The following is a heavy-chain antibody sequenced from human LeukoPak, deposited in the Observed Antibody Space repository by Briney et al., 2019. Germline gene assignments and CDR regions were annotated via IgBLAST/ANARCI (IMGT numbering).Heavy chain of an antibody. D-gene: IGHD3-22*01. V-gene: IGHV3-30*03. Sequence: GGSLRLSCAASGFTFSSYGMHWVRQAPGKGLEWVAVISYDGSNKYYADSVKGRFTISRDNSKNTLYLQMNSLRPEDTALYFCARETNYYDSSNWFEPWGQGTLVSVSS. CDR1: GFTFSSYG. CDR3: ARETNYYDSSNWFEP. J-gene: IGHJ5*02. CDR2: ISYDGSNK.